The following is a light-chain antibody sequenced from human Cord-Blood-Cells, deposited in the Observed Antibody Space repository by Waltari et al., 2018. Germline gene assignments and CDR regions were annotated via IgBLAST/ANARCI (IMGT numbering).Light chain of an antibody. CDR1: QSVLYSSNNKNY. J-gene: IGKJ2*01. Sequence: DIVMTQSPDSLAVSLGERATINCKSSQSVLYSSNNKNYVAWYQQKPGQPPTLLIYWASTPESGVPDRFSGSGSGTDFTLTISSLQAEDVAVYYCQQYYSTPPYTFGQGTKLEIK. CDR3: QQYYSTPPYT. CDR2: WAS. V-gene: IGKV4-1*01.